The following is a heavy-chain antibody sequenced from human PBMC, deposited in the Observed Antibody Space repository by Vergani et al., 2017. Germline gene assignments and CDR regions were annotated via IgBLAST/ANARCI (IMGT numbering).Heavy chain of an antibody. Sequence: QLQLQESGPGLVKPSETLSLTCTVSGGSISSSSYYWGWIRQPPGKGLEWIGSIYYSGSTYYNPSLNSRVTISVDTSKNQFSLKLSSVTAADTAVYYCARVAYPPIYCSSTSCYTGAFDIWGQGTMVTVSS. CDR2: IYYSGST. D-gene: IGHD2-2*02. J-gene: IGHJ3*02. CDR1: GGSISSSSYY. CDR3: ARVAYPPIYCSSTSCYTGAFDI. V-gene: IGHV4-39*07.